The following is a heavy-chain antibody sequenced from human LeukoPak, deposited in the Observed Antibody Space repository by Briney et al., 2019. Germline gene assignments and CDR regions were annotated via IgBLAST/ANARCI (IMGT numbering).Heavy chain of an antibody. CDR1: GGRFSIYA. D-gene: IGHD4-23*01. V-gene: IGHV1-69*05. J-gene: IGHJ4*02. Sequence: SVKDSCKASGGRFSIYAISWVRQAPGQGLEWMGGIIPIFGTANYAQKLQGRVTITTDKSTSTAYMELISLRSEDTAVYYCAKTTVVTQAFDYWGQGTLVTVSS. CDR3: AKTTVVTQAFDY. CDR2: IIPIFGTA.